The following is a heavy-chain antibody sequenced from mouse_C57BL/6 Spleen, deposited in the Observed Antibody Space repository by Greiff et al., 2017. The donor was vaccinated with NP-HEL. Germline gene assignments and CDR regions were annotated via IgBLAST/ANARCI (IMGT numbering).Heavy chain of an antibody. J-gene: IGHJ2*01. V-gene: IGHV3-6*01. D-gene: IGHD3-2*02. CDR2: ISYDGSN. Sequence: DVQLQESGPGLVKPSQSLSLTCSVTGYSITSGYYWNWIRQFPGNKLEWMGYISYDGSNNYNPSLKNRISITRDTSKNQFFLKLNSVTTEDTATYYCARADSSGDYWGQGTTLTVSS. CDR3: ARADSSGDY. CDR1: GYSITSGYY.